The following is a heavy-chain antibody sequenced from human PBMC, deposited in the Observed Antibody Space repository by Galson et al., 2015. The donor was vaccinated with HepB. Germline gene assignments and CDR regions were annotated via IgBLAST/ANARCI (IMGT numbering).Heavy chain of an antibody. CDR2: ISYDGSNK. J-gene: IGHJ3*02. CDR3: AKDTGSGWLDAFDI. V-gene: IGHV3-30*18. CDR1: GFTFSSYG. Sequence: SLRLSCAASGFTFSSYGTHWVRQAPGKGLEWVAVISYDGSNKYYADSVKGRFTISRDNSKNTLYLQMSSLRAEDTAVYYCAKDTGSGWLDAFDIWGQGTMVTVSS. D-gene: IGHD6-19*01.